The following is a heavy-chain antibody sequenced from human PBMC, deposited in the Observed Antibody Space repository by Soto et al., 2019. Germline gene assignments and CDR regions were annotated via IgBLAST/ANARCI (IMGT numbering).Heavy chain of an antibody. CDR2: IYPGDSDT. CDR1: GYSFTSYW. V-gene: IGHV5-51*01. J-gene: IGHJ6*02. CDR3: ARLTDSSGWYYYGMDV. Sequence: GESLKISCKGSGYSFTSYWIGWVRQMPGKGLEWMGIIYPGDSDTRYSPSFQGQVTISADKSISTAYLQWSSLKASDTAMYYCARLTDSSGWYYYGMDVWGQGTTVTVSS. D-gene: IGHD6-19*01.